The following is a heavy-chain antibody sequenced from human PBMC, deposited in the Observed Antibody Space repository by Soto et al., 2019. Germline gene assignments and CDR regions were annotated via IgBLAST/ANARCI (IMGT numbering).Heavy chain of an antibody. Sequence: QVQLQESGPGLVKPSQTLSLTCTVSGGSFSSGAYHWSWVRQHPGQALEWIASISYRGITYSNPSLKSRLTMSVDTSKNQYSLNLTSVTPADTAVYHCARMSATGTRWFHPWGQGTLVTVSS. V-gene: IGHV4-31*03. D-gene: IGHD6-13*01. J-gene: IGHJ5*02. CDR3: ARMSATGTRWFHP. CDR1: GGSFSSGAYH. CDR2: ISYRGIT.